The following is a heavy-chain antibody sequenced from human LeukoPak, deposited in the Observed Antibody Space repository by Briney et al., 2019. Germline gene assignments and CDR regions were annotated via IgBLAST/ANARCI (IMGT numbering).Heavy chain of an antibody. V-gene: IGHV4-61*01. CDR2: IYYSGST. Sequence: PSETLSLTCTVSGGSVSSGSYYWSWIRQPPGKGLEWIGYIYYSGSTNYNPSLKSRVTISVDTSKNQFSLKLSPVTATDTAVYYCARDVGYCSSTSCAWVTDYWGQGTLVTVSS. CDR3: ARDVGYCSSTSCAWVTDY. J-gene: IGHJ4*02. CDR1: GGSVSSGSYY. D-gene: IGHD2-2*01.